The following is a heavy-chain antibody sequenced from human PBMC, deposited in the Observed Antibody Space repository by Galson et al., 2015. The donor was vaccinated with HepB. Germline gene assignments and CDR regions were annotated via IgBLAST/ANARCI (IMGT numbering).Heavy chain of an antibody. D-gene: IGHD4-23*01. J-gene: IGHJ5*02. CDR2: IYYSGST. V-gene: IGHV4-59*01. CDR1: GGSISSYY. Sequence: SETLSLTCTVSGGSISSYYWSWIRQPPGKGLEWIGYIYYSGSTNYNPSLKSRVTISVDTSKNQFSLKLSSVTAADTAVYYCARTTVVTWRSSWFDPWGQGTLVTVSS. CDR3: ARTTVVTWRSSWFDP.